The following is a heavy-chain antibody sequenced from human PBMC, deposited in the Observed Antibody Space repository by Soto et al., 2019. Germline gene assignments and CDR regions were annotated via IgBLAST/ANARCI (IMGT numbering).Heavy chain of an antibody. CDR3: ARGRYGDY. V-gene: IGHV1-18*01. Sequence: QVHLVQSGAEVKKPGASVKVSFKGSGYDFTTYGITWVRQAPGQGFEWMGWISAHNGNTNYAQKLQGRVTVTRDTSTSTAYMELRSLRSDDTAVYYCARGRYGDYWGQGALVTVFS. CDR1: GYDFTTYG. D-gene: IGHD1-1*01. J-gene: IGHJ4*02. CDR2: ISAHNGNT.